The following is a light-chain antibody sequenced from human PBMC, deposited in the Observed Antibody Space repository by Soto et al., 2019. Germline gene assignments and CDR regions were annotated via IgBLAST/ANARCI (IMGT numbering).Light chain of an antibody. V-gene: IGLV2-14*01. J-gene: IGLJ2*01. CDR3: SSYTSSTTVV. CDR2: DVS. Sequence: QSALTQPASVSGSPGQSITISCTGTSSDVGGYNYVSWYQQHPGKAPKLMICDVSNRPSGVSNRSSGSKSGNTASLTISGLQAEDEADYYCSSYTSSTTVVFGGGTKVTVL. CDR1: SSDVGGYNY.